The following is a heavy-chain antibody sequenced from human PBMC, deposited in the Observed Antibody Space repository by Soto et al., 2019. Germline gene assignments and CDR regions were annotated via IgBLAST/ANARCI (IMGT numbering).Heavy chain of an antibody. V-gene: IGHV3-23*01. CDR2: ISGSGFKK. CDR1: GFIFENFG. CDR3: AKNQGVELVPLATVDWFDP. Sequence: VESLRISCAASGFIFENFGMSWVRQAPGEGLEWISSISGSGFKKYYADSVKGRFTISRDNSKSTVYLELNNLSAEDTAVYHCAKNQGVELVPLATVDWFDPWGQGSVVTVSS. J-gene: IGHJ5*02. D-gene: IGHD1-26*01.